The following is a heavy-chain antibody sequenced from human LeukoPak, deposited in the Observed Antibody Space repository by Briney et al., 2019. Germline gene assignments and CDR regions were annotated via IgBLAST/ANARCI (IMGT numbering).Heavy chain of an antibody. CDR3: AREDHYYDSSGPQAAFDI. Sequence: SETLSLTCTVSGGSISRGGYYWSWIRRHPGKGLGWIGYIYYSGSTYYNPSLKSRVTISVDTSKNQFSLKLSSVTAADTAVYYCAREDHYYDSSGPQAAFDIWGQGTMVTVSS. V-gene: IGHV4-31*03. J-gene: IGHJ3*02. CDR2: IYYSGST. D-gene: IGHD3-22*01. CDR1: GGSISRGGYY.